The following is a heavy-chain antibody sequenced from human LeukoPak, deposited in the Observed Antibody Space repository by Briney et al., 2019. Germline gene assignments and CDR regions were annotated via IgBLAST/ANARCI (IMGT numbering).Heavy chain of an antibody. D-gene: IGHD6-19*01. Sequence: ASVKVSCKASGYIFTGYYMHWVRQAPGQGLEWMGWINPNSGGTNYAQKFQGRVTMTRDTSISTAYVELSRLRSDDTAVYYCARARTGYSSGWTFDYWGQGTLVTVSS. CDR1: GYIFTGYY. CDR3: ARARTGYSSGWTFDY. CDR2: INPNSGGT. J-gene: IGHJ4*02. V-gene: IGHV1-2*02.